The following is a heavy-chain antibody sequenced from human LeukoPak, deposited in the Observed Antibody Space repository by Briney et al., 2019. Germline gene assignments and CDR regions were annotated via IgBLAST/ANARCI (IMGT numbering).Heavy chain of an antibody. CDR3: ARDQGYDFWSGYSAYDH. Sequence: SETLSLTCTVSGGSISNYYWSWIRQAPGRGLEWIGYIYYTGSTKYNPSLKSRATISVDTPNNQLSLKLRSVTAADTAIYYCARDQGYDFWSGYSAYDHWGQGTLVTVSS. D-gene: IGHD3-3*01. J-gene: IGHJ4*02. CDR1: GGSISNYY. V-gene: IGHV4-59*01. CDR2: IYYTGST.